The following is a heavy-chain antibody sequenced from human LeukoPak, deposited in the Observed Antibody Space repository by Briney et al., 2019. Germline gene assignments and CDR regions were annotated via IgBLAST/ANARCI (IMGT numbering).Heavy chain of an antibody. CDR1: RFTFSSYA. CDR2: ISGSGGST. V-gene: IGHV3-23*01. D-gene: IGHD2/OR15-2a*01. J-gene: IGHJ4*02. Sequence: GGSLRLSCAASRFTFSSYAMSWVRQAPGKGLEWVSGISGSGGSTYYADSVKGRLTISRDNSKNTLHLQMNSLRAEDTAVYYCAAFDFDYWGQGTLVTVSS. CDR3: AAFDFDY.